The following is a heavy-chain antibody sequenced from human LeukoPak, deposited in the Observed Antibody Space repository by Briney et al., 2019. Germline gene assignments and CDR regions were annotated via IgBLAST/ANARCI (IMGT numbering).Heavy chain of an antibody. Sequence: PSETLSLTCTVSGGSISSYYWGWIRQPPGKGLEWIGSIYYSGSTYYNPSLKSRVTISVDTSKNQFSLKLSSVTAADTAVYYCARDGSYCGGDCYANAFDIWGQGTMVTVSS. CDR1: GGSISSYY. CDR3: ARDGSYCGGDCYANAFDI. CDR2: IYYSGST. D-gene: IGHD2-21*02. J-gene: IGHJ3*02. V-gene: IGHV4-39*07.